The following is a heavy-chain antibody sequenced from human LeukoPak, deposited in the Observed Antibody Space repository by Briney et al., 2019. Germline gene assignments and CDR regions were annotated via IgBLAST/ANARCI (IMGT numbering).Heavy chain of an antibody. Sequence: PGGSLRLSCAASGFTFSRYWMSWVRQAPGKGLEWVANIKQDGTEKYYGDSVKGRFTISRDNAKNSLYLQMNSLRAEDTAVYYCAREEYGDHLWWGQGTLVTASS. V-gene: IGHV3-7*01. J-gene: IGHJ4*02. CDR3: AREEYGDHLW. CDR2: IKQDGTEK. D-gene: IGHD4-17*01. CDR1: GFTFSRYW.